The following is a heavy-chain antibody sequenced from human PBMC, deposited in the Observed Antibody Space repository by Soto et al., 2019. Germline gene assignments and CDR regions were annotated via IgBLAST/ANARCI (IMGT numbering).Heavy chain of an antibody. CDR1: GGSISSYY. V-gene: IGHV4-59*01. J-gene: IGHJ6*03. Sequence: SETLSLTCTVSGGSISSYYWSWIRQSPGAGLEWLGYIYYSGTTNNNPSLKSRVTMSVDTSKNQFSLKLRSVTAADTAVYYCARGVRNSNHHYHYMDVWGKGTTVTVSS. CDR3: ARGVRNSNHHYHYMDV. CDR2: IYYSGTT.